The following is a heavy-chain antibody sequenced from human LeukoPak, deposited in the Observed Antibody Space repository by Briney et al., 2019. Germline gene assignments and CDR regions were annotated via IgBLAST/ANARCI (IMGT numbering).Heavy chain of an antibody. V-gene: IGHV3-48*01. Sequence: GGSLRLSCAAPGFTFNTYSMNWVRQAPGKGPEWISYISGSGGTMYYADSVKGRFTISRDNAKGSLNLQMSRLRAEDTAVYYCARGGSGPSRYWGHGTLVTVSS. CDR2: ISGSGGTM. D-gene: IGHD3-10*01. CDR3: ARGGSGPSRY. CDR1: GFTFNTYS. J-gene: IGHJ4*01.